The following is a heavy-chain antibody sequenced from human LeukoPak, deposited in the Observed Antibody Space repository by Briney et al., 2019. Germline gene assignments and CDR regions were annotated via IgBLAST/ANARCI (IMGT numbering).Heavy chain of an antibody. J-gene: IGHJ4*02. D-gene: IGHD4-17*01. CDR2: IYYTGST. Sequence: SETLSLTCTASGDSISSYYWSWIRQPPGKGLEWIGYIYYTGSTNYNPSLKSRVTMSVDTSKNQFSLKLSSVTAADTAVYYCARRYGDHNLYYFNYWGQGTLVTVSS. V-gene: IGHV4-59*08. CDR3: ARRYGDHNLYYFNY. CDR1: GDSISSYY.